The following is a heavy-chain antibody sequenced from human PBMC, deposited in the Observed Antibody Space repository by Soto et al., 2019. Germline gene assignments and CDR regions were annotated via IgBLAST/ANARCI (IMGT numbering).Heavy chain of an antibody. D-gene: IGHD2-8*02. J-gene: IGHJ6*03. CDR2: IDTRGNT. Sequence: QVNLVESGGTLVKPGGSLRLSCETSGFAFSDSYMSWVRQTPGKGLEWVSFIDTRGNTMDADSVKGRFTISRDNAKKTLLLSTNSLGAADTAVYYCAGRDCTVSSCSNFCYYYMDVWGRGTTVTVSS. CDR1: GFAFSDSY. V-gene: IGHV3-11*01. CDR3: AGRDCTVSSCSNFCYYYMDV.